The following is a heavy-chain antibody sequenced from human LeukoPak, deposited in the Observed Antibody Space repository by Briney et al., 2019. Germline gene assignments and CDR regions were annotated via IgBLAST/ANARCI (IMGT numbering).Heavy chain of an antibody. Sequence: SGTLSLTCAVYGGSFSGYYWSWIRQPPGKGLEWIGEINHSGSTNYNPSLKSRVTISVDTSKNQFSLKLSSVTAADTAVYYCASLWPYQLSAFDIWGQGTMVTVSS. J-gene: IGHJ3*02. D-gene: IGHD2-2*01. CDR2: INHSGST. CDR3: ASLWPYQLSAFDI. CDR1: GGSFSGYY. V-gene: IGHV4-34*01.